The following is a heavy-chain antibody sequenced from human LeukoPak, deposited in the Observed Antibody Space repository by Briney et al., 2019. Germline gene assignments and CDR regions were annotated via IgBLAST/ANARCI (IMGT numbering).Heavy chain of an antibody. Sequence: GGSLRLSCAASGNYWMHWVRQAPGKGLVWVSHINSDGSWTSYADSVKGRFTISKDNAKNTVYLQMNSLRAEDTAVYHCAREGSGLFDYWGQGTLVTVSS. CDR1: GNYW. CDR2: INSDGSWT. D-gene: IGHD3-3*01. J-gene: IGHJ4*02. V-gene: IGHV3-74*01. CDR3: AREGSGLFDY.